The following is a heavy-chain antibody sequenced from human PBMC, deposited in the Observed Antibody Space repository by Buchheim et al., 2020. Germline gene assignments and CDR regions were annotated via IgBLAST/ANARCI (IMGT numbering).Heavy chain of an antibody. V-gene: IGHV3-74*01. CDR1: GFTFNTFW. CDR3: AKTRDSSGSFMLN. CDR2: IKADGSSP. D-gene: IGHD6-19*01. J-gene: IGHJ4*02. Sequence: EVHLVESGGGLVQPGGSLRLSCAASGFTFNTFWMHWVRQAPGKGLVWVSRIKADGSSPTYADSVKGRFTISRDNSKNTLYLQMNSLRAEDTAVYYCAKTRDSSGSFMLNWGQGTL.